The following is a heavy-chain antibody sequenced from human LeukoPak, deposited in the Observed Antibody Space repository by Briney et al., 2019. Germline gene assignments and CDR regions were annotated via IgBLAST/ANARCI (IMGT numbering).Heavy chain of an antibody. CDR3: ARDGHGDGIMSGYSYFGMYV. CDR2: ISPSSGFI. J-gene: IGHJ6*02. D-gene: IGHD3-16*01. CDR1: GYSLTGYS. Sequence: GGSLKLSCAASGYSLTGYSMHWVRQAPGKGLEWVSAISPSSGFIHYADSVRGRFTVSDDTAKNTFYLEMSSLWAEDMAVYFCARDGHGDGIMSGYSYFGMYVWGQGATVTVS. V-gene: IGHV3-21*01.